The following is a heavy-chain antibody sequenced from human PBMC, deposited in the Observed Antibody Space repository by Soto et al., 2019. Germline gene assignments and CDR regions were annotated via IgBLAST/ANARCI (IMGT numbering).Heavy chain of an antibody. CDR2: IGVSGVST. J-gene: IGHJ4*02. CDR1: GFTFSSYA. CDR3: AKAGGGYGDYFAY. D-gene: IGHD4-17*01. V-gene: IGHV3-23*01. Sequence: EVQLLESGGNFVQPGGSLRLSCAASGFTFSSYAMGWVRQAPGKGLEWVSSIGVSGVSTYYADSVKGRFTISRDNSKNPLFLQMNTLRVEDTAVYYCAKAGGGYGDYFAYWGQGTLVTVSS.